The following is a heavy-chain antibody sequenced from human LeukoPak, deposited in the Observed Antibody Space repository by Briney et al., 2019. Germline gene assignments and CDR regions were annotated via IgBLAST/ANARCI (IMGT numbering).Heavy chain of an antibody. V-gene: IGHV3-21*01. D-gene: IGHD6-6*01. Sequence: GGSLRLSCAASGFTFSSYSMNWVRQAPGKGLEWVSSISSSSSYIYYADSVKGRLTISRDNAKNSLYLQMNSLRAEDTAVYYCASHSSSSDIDYWGQGTLVTVSS. CDR1: GFTFSSYS. CDR2: ISSSSSYI. CDR3: ASHSSSSDIDY. J-gene: IGHJ4*02.